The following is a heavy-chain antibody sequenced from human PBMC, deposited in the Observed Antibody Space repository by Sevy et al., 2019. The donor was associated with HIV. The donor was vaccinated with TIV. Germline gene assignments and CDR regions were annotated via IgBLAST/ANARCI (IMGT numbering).Heavy chain of an antibody. Sequence: SETLSLTCTVSGGSITSLYWNWIRQPPGKGLEWIANIYYNGHINYNPSLKSRVTLSLDTSKNQLSLRLSFVTAADTAMYYWAGENAWGRGYSWGQGTLVTVSS. CDR2: IYYNGHI. J-gene: IGHJ4*02. V-gene: IGHV4-59*08. CDR1: GGSITSLY. CDR3: AGENAWGRGYS. D-gene: IGHD1-26*01.